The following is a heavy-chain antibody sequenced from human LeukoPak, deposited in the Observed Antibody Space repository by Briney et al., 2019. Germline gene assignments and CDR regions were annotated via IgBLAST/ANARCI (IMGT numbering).Heavy chain of an antibody. V-gene: IGHV1-18*01. CDR2: ISAYNGNT. Sequence: ASVKVSCKASGYTFTSYGISWVRQAPGQGLEWMGWISAYNGNTNYAQELQGRVSMTTDTSTSTAYKELRSLRSDDTAVYYCARDTSRLLRYFDWNHFYYYYMDVWGKGTTVTISS. CDR1: GYTFTSYG. J-gene: IGHJ6*03. CDR3: ARDTSRLLRYFDWNHFYYYYMDV. D-gene: IGHD3-9*01.